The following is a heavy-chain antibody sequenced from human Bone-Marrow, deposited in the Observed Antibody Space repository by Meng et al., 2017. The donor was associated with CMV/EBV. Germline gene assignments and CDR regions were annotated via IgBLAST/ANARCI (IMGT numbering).Heavy chain of an antibody. V-gene: IGHV3-66*02. CDR3: AREMDFWSGKPYYGMDV. Sequence: LSLTCAASGFTVSSNYMSWVRQAPGKGLEWVSVIYSGGSTYYADSVKGRFTISRDNSKNTLYLQMNSLRAEDTAVYYCAREMDFWSGKPYYGMDVWGQGTTVTVSS. CDR1: GFTVSSNY. CDR2: IYSGGST. J-gene: IGHJ6*02. D-gene: IGHD3-3*01.